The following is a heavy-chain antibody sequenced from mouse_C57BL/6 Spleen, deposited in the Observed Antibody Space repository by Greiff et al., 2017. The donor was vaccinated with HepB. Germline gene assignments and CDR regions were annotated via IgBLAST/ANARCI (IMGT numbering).Heavy chain of an antibody. CDR1: GFSFNTYA. V-gene: IGHV10-1*01. Sequence: EVQVVESGGGLVQPKGSLKLSCAASGFSFNTYAMNWVRQAPGKGLEWVARIRSKSNNYATYYADSVKDRFTISRDDSESMLYLQMNNLKTEDTAMYYCVRLLTPYYAMDYWGQGTSVTVSS. D-gene: IGHD4-1*01. J-gene: IGHJ4*01. CDR2: IRSKSNNYAT. CDR3: VRLLTPYYAMDY.